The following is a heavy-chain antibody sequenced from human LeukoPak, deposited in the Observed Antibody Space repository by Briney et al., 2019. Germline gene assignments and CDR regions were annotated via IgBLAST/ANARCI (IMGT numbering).Heavy chain of an antibody. D-gene: IGHD3-10*01. Sequence: GASVKVSCKASGYTFTSYDINWVRQATGQGLEWMGWMNPNSGNTGYAQKFQGRVTMTRDTSISTAYMELSRLRSDDTAVYYCASIMVRGVIHDYWGQGTLVTVSS. CDR3: ASIMVRGVIHDY. V-gene: IGHV1-8*01. CDR2: MNPNSGNT. J-gene: IGHJ4*02. CDR1: GYTFTSYD.